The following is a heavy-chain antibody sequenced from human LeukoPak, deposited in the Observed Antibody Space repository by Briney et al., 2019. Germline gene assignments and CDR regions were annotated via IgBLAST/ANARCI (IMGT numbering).Heavy chain of an antibody. CDR1: GFIFRIYG. CDR2: ITAGDGNT. J-gene: IGHJ4*02. D-gene: IGHD2-21*01. Sequence: GGSLRLFHAASGFIFRIYGMNWVRHAPGKGLEYVLGITAGDGNTYYGASLKGRFTISRDDSKDTLFLQMNSMRVEDTAVYYCAKGMYGVGGALDYWGRGSLVTVSS. CDR3: AKGMYGVGGALDY. V-gene: IGHV3-23*01.